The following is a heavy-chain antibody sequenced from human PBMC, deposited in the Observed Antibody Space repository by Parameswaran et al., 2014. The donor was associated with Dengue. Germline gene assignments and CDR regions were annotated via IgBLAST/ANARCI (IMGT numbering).Heavy chain of an antibody. J-gene: IGHJ5*02. CDR2: INRSGST. D-gene: IGHD3-3*01. CDR3: ARGLKTMFGVVTLRGRGLDR. V-gene: IGHV4-34*01. Sequence: ASETLSLTCAVDGGSSNDYYWNWIRQTPGKGLEWIGEINRSGSTNYNPSLRGRVTMSLDTSKSQLSLMLSSVTAADTAVYYCARGLKTMFGVVTLRGRGLDRWGQGTLVTVSS. CDR1: GGSSNDYY.